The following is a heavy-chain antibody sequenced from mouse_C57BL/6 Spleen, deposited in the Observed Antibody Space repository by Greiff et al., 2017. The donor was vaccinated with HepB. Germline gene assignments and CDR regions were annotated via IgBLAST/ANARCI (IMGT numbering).Heavy chain of an antibody. V-gene: IGHV1-52*01. D-gene: IGHD1-1*01. J-gene: IGHJ4*01. CDR1: GYTFTSYW. Sequence: QVQLQQPGAELVRPGSSVKLSCKASGYTFTSYWMHWVKQRPIQGLEWIGNIDPSDSETHYNQKFKGKATLTVDTSSSTAYMQLSSLTSEDSAVYYCARRPYGSRGGYAMDYWGQGTSVTVSS. CDR2: IDPSDSET. CDR3: ARRPYGSRGGYAMDY.